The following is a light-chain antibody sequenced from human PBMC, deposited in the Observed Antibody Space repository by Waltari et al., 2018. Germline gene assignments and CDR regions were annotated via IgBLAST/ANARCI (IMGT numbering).Light chain of an antibody. CDR3: SSYTSISVV. Sequence: QSALTQPAYVSGSPGQSITISCPGPSSDVGGSNYVSWYQQHPGKAPKLMIYDVNNRPSGVSNRFSGSKSGNTASLTISGLQAEDEADYYCSSYTSISVVFGGGTKLTVL. V-gene: IGLV2-14*03. CDR1: SSDVGGSNY. J-gene: IGLJ2*01. CDR2: DVN.